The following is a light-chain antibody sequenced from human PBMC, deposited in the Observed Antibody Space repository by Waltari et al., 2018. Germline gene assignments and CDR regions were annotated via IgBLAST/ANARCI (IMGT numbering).Light chain of an antibody. V-gene: IGLV3-25*03. CDR2: KDS. Sequence: SYELTQPPSVSVSPGQTARITCSGDAVPKQYAYWYQQKPGQAPVLVIYKDSERPSGIPERCSGSSSGTAVTLTISGGQAEDEADYYCQSADSSVSYVMFGGGTKLTVL. J-gene: IGLJ3*02. CDR3: QSADSSVSYVM. CDR1: AVPKQY.